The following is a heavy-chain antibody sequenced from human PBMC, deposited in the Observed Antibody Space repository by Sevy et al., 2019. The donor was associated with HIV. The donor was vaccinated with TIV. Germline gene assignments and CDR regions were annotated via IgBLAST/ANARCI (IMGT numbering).Heavy chain of an antibody. V-gene: IGHV3-30*02. D-gene: IGHD2-2*01. CDR2: IRYDGSNK. CDR1: GFTFSSYS. J-gene: IGHJ6*02. CDR3: AKDLCSSTSCYVYYYYYGMDV. Sequence: GGSLRLSCAASGFTFSSYSMNWVRQAPGKGLEWVAFIRYDGSNKYYADSVKGRFTISRDNSKNTLYLQMNSLRAEDTAVYYCAKDLCSSTSCYVYYYYYGMDVWGQGTTVTVSS.